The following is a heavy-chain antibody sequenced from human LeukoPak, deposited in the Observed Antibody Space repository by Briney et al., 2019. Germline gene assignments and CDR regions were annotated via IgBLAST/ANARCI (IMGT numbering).Heavy chain of an antibody. V-gene: IGHV4-59*08. Sequence: SETLSLTCTVSGGSISSYYWSWIRQPPGKGQEWIGDIYYSGSTNYNPSLKSRVTISVDTSKNQFSLRLSSVTAADTAVYYSARLASGSYGPLTPFDYWGQGTLVTVSS. CDR1: GGSISSYY. CDR3: ARLASGSYGPLTPFDY. D-gene: IGHD1-26*01. J-gene: IGHJ4*02. CDR2: IYYSGST.